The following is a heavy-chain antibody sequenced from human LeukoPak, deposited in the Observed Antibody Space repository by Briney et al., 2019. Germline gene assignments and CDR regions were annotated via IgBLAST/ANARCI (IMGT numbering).Heavy chain of an antibody. J-gene: IGHJ4*02. CDR3: ATVFFSGSYYFDY. Sequence: ASVTVSCKVSGYTLTELSMHWVRQAHGKGLEWMGGFGPEGGEAIYAQKFQGRVTLTEDTSADTTYMELSSLRSDDTAVYYCATVFFSGSYYFDYWGQGTLVTVSS. D-gene: IGHD1-26*01. V-gene: IGHV1-24*01. CDR1: GYTLTELS. CDR2: FGPEGGEA.